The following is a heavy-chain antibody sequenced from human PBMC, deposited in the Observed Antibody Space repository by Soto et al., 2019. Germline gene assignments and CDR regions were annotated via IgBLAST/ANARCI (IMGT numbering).Heavy chain of an antibody. D-gene: IGHD2-2*01. V-gene: IGHV1-69*01. CDR3: ARDFTRSSSDP. CDR2: IIPIFGTA. Sequence: QVQLVQSGAEVKKPGSSVKVSCKASGGTFSSYAITWVRQAPGQGLEWMGGIIPIFGTANYAQKFQGRVTINADESRPTAYMELSSPRSADTAVYYCARDFTRSSSDPWGQGTLVTVSS. J-gene: IGHJ5*02. CDR1: GGTFSSYA.